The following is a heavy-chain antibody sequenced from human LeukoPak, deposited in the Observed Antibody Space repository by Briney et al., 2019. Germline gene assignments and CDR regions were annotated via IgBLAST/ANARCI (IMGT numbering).Heavy chain of an antibody. CDR1: GFTFSSYW. CDR2: INSDGTST. D-gene: IGHD6-19*01. Sequence: GGSLRLSCAASGFTFSSYWMHWVRHAPGKGLVWVSRINSDGTSTSYADSVKGRFTISRDNAMNSLYLQMNSLRAEDTAVYYCARQTRQWLVYYYYYYGMDVWGQGTTVTVSS. V-gene: IGHV3-74*01. CDR3: ARQTRQWLVYYYYYYGMDV. J-gene: IGHJ6*02.